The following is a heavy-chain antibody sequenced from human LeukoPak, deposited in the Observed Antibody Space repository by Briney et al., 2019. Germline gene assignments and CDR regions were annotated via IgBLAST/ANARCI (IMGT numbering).Heavy chain of an antibody. Sequence: SVKVSCKASGGTFSSYAISWVRQAPGQGLEWMGGIIPIFGTANYAQKFQGRVTMTRNTSISTAYMELSSLRSEDTAVYYCAGGYDYVPWGQGTMVTVSS. CDR3: AGGYDYVP. CDR1: GGTFSSYA. J-gene: IGHJ3*01. D-gene: IGHD3-16*01. V-gene: IGHV1-69*05. CDR2: IIPIFGTA.